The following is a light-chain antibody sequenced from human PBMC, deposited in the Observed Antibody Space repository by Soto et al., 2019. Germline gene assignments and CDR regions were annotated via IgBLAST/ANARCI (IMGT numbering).Light chain of an antibody. Sequence: QSALTQPASVSGSPGQSITISCTGTNNDVGGYNLVSWYQQYPGKAPKLVIYEANKRPSGVSDRFSGSRSGNTASLTISAIQVEDEAVYSCCSFAGGATFVFGGGTQLTVL. V-gene: IGLV2-23*02. CDR3: CSFAGGATFV. J-gene: IGLJ3*02. CDR2: EAN. CDR1: NNDVGGYNL.